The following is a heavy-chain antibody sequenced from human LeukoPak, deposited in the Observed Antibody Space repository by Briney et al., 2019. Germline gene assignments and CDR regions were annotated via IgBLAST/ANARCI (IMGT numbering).Heavy chain of an antibody. Sequence: SGGSLRLSCTASGFPVSSSYMTWVRQAPGKGLQWVSLIYGGGDTFYADSVKGRFTISRHNFENTLYLQRNNLRAEDTAVYYCARVGVGTVAGNYFDDWGQGTLVTVSS. CDR1: GFPVSSSY. CDR2: IYGGGDT. V-gene: IGHV3-53*04. CDR3: ARVGVGTVAGNYFDD. J-gene: IGHJ4*02. D-gene: IGHD6-19*01.